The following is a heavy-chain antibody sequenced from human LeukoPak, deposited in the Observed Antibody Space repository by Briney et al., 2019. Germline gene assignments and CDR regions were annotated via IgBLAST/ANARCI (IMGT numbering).Heavy chain of an antibody. V-gene: IGHV3-74*01. J-gene: IGHJ4*02. CDR2: IRSDGSTT. Sequence: GSLRLSCAASGFTFRRYWMHWVRQAPGKGLVWVSCIRSDGSTTSIADSAKGRFTISRDNAKNTVYLQMNSLRAEDTAVYYCVRDNRSYNFDYWGQGTLVTVSS. CDR1: GFTFRRYW. D-gene: IGHD1-26*01. CDR3: VRDNRSYNFDY.